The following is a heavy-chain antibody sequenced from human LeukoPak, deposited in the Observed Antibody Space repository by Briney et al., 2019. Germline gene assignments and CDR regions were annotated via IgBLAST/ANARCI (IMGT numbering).Heavy chain of an antibody. CDR3: ARDLHNWNGGGYFGY. J-gene: IGHJ4*02. V-gene: IGHV1-69*05. CDR1: GGTFSSYA. Sequence: SVKVSCKASGGTFSSYAISWVRQAPGQGLEWMGRIIPVFGTANYAQKFQGRVTITTEESTSTAYMELSSLRSEDTAVYYCARDLHNWNGGGYFGYWGQGTLVTVSS. CDR2: IIPVFGTA. D-gene: IGHD1-20*01.